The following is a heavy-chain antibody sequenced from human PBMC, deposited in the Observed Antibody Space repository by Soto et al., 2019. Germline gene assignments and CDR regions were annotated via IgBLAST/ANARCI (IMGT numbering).Heavy chain of an antibody. D-gene: IGHD1-1*01. CDR2: IVPSIGTA. J-gene: IGHJ5*02. Sequence: VQLVQSGAEVRKPGSSVKVSCKASGGNFSSNGFSWVRQAPGQGLEWMGGIVPSIGTAHYAYKIQDRVTITADESTSTAYMELSSLRSEDTAVYYCARGTTGTTAGLDPWGQGTLITVSS. CDR3: ARGTTGTTAGLDP. V-gene: IGHV1-69*12. CDR1: GGNFSSNG.